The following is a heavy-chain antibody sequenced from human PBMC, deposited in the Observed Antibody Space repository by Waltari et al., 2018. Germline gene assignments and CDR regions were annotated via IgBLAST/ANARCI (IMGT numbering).Heavy chain of an antibody. V-gene: IGHV4-61*02. D-gene: IGHD3-10*01. CDR1: GGSISSGSYY. CDR2: IYTSGST. J-gene: IGHJ6*02. Sequence: QVQLQESGPGLVKPSQTLSLTCTVSGGSISSGSYYWSWIRQPAGKGLEWIGRIYTSGSTNYNPSLKSRVTISVDTSKNQFSLKLSSVTAADTAVYYCARDSRGYYYYGMDVWGQGTTVTVSS. CDR3: ARDSRGYYYYGMDV.